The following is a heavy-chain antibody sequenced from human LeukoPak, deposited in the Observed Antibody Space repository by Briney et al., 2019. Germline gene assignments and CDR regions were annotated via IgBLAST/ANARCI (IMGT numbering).Heavy chain of an antibody. CDR1: GGSFSGYY. CDR2: INHSGNT. V-gene: IGHV4-34*01. Sequence: PSETLSLTCAVYGGSFSGYYWSWIRQPPGKGLEWIGEINHSGNTNYNPSLKRRVTISVDTSKNQFSLNLRSVTAADTAVYYCARGRYSFAYWGQGTLVTVSS. D-gene: IGHD5-18*01. J-gene: IGHJ4*02. CDR3: ARGRYSFAY.